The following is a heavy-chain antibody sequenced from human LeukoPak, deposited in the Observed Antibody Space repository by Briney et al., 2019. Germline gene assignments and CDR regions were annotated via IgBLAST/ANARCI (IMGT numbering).Heavy chain of an antibody. D-gene: IGHD3-3*01. CDR2: IYYSGST. Sequence: SETLSLTCAVSGGSISSYYWSWIRQPPGKGLEWIGYIYYSGSTNYNPSLKSRVTISVDTSKNQFSLKLSSLTAADTAVYYCARVGWSGYTYYFDYWGQGTLVTVSS. V-gene: IGHV4-59*01. J-gene: IGHJ4*02. CDR1: GGSISSYY. CDR3: ARVGWSGYTYYFDY.